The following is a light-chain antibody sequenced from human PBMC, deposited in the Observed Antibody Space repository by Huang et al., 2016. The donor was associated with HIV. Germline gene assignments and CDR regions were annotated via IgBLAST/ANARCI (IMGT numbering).Light chain of an antibody. CDR3: QQRSTWPRSIT. Sequence: EIVLTQSPATLSLSPGERATVSCRASKNINDFLAWYQQTPGQPPRLRIYDASTRASGIPARFSGNGSGTHFTLMISSLEPEDFAIYYCQQRSTWPRSITFGQGTRLEI. CDR1: KNINDF. J-gene: IGKJ5*01. CDR2: DAS. V-gene: IGKV3-11*01.